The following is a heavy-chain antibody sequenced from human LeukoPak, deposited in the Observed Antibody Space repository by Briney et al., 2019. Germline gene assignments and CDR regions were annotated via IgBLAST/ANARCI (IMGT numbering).Heavy chain of an antibody. V-gene: IGHV3-11*04. CDR3: ATSQSSVAGIVGD. D-gene: IGHD6-19*01. CDR2: ISGSGSNK. J-gene: IGHJ4*02. CDR1: GFTFSDYF. Sequence: PGGSLRLSCAASGFTFSDYFMTWIRQAPGMGLEWVSYISGSGSNKYYADSVKGRFTISRDNAKNSLYLQMNSLRVEDTAVYYCATSQSSVAGIVGDWGQGTLVTVSS.